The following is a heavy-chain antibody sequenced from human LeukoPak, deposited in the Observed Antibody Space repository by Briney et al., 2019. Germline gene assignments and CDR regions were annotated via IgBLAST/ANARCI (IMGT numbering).Heavy chain of an antibody. V-gene: IGHV3-30*14. Sequence: GRSLRLSCAASGFTFSSYAMHWVRQAPGKGLEWVAVISYDGSNKYYADSVKGRFTISRDNSKNTLYLQMNSLRAEDTAVYYCARRAGAYSHPYDYWGQGTLVTVSS. CDR2: ISYDGSNK. D-gene: IGHD4/OR15-4a*01. CDR1: GFTFSSYA. CDR3: ARRAGAYSHPYDY. J-gene: IGHJ4*02.